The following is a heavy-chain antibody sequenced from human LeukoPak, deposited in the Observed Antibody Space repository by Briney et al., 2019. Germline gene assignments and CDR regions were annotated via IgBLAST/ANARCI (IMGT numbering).Heavy chain of an antibody. CDR1: GGSISSGDYY. Sequence: LSLTCTVSGGSISSGDYYWSWVRQAPGKGLEWVSVIYSGGSTYYADSVKGRFTISRDNSKNTLYLQMNSLRAEDTAVYYCARLSRDGYNYYYYYYMDVWGKGTTVTVSS. V-gene: IGHV3-53*01. CDR2: IYSGGST. J-gene: IGHJ6*03. D-gene: IGHD5-24*01. CDR3: ARLSRDGYNYYYYYYMDV.